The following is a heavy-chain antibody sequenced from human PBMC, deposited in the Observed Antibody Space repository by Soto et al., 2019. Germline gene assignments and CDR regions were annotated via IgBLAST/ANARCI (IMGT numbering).Heavy chain of an antibody. J-gene: IGHJ3*01. Sequence: HPGGSLRLSCTASGFTFSSYGIHWFRQAPGKGLDWVALISPDGNSRFFVDSVKGRFTVSMDESKTTLYLQMNYLRAEDTAVYYCAKAQAFDGWGQGTMVTVSS. CDR2: ISPDGNSR. V-gene: IGHV3-30*18. CDR1: GFTFSSYG. CDR3: AKAQAFDG.